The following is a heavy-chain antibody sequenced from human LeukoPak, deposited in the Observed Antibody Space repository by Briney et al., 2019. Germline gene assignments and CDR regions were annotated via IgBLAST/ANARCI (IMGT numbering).Heavy chain of an antibody. Sequence: GGSLRLSCAASGFTFSNYNMNWVRQAPGKGLGWVSYISSSGSTIYYADSVKGRLTISRDNAKNLLFLQMNSLRAADTAVYYCARCSGYDSDAFDIWGQGTMVTVSS. V-gene: IGHV3-48*04. CDR2: ISSSGSTI. D-gene: IGHD5-12*01. CDR1: GFTFSNYN. CDR3: ARCSGYDSDAFDI. J-gene: IGHJ3*02.